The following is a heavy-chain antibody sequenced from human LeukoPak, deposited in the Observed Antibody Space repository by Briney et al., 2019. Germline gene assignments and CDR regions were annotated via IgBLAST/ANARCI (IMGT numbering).Heavy chain of an antibody. Sequence: ESLKISWKGSGYSFTSYWIGWVRQIPGKGLGWMGIIYPGYSDTRYSPSFQGQVTISADKSISTAYLQWSSLKASDTAMYYCARLEYYYDSSESGYFDYWGQGTLVTVSS. CDR3: ARLEYYYDSSESGYFDY. V-gene: IGHV5-51*01. CDR1: GYSFTSYW. J-gene: IGHJ4*02. CDR2: IYPGYSDT. D-gene: IGHD3-22*01.